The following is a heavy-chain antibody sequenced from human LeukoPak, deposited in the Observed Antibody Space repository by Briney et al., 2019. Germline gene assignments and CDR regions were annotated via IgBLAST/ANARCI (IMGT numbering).Heavy chain of an antibody. D-gene: IGHD2-15*01. J-gene: IGHJ5*02. Sequence: SETLSLTCTVSGGSVSSYYWSWIRQPAGKGLEWIGRIYIFSGSTNYNPSLKSRVTISVDTSKNQFSLKLTSVTAADTAVYYCARVDGSCSGGSCPSGNWFDPWGQGTLVTVSS. CDR3: ARVDGSCSGGSCPSGNWFDP. CDR2: IYIFSGST. V-gene: IGHV4-4*07. CDR1: GGSVSSYY.